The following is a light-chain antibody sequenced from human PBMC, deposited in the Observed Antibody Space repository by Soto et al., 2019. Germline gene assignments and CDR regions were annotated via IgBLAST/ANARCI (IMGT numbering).Light chain of an antibody. CDR2: GAS. Sequence: EIVLTQSPGTLSLSPGERATLSCSASQSVSSSYLAWYQQKPGQAPRLLIYGASSRATGIPDRFSGSGSGTDFTLTISRLEPEDFAVYYCQQYGSSPPLPFGGGTQVEIK. CDR3: QQYGSSPPLP. J-gene: IGKJ4*01. CDR1: QSVSSSY. V-gene: IGKV3-20*01.